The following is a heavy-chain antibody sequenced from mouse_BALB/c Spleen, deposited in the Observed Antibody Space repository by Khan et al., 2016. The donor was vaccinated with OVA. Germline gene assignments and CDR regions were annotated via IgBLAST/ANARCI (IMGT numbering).Heavy chain of an antibody. CDR2: IFPGTGTT. CDR1: GYTFTSYW. V-gene: IGHV1S132*01. Sequence: VQLQESGAELVKPGASVKLSCKTSGYTFTSYWIQWVKQRPGQGLGWIGQIFPGTGTTYYSENFKGKATLTVDTSSSTAYMQLSSLTSEDSAVYFCARGYFGNYEFVYWGQGTLVTVSP. D-gene: IGHD2-1*01. CDR3: ARGYFGNYEFVY. J-gene: IGHJ3*01.